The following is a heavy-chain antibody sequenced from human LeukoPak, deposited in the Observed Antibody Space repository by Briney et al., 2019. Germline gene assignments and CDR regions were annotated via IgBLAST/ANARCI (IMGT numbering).Heavy chain of an antibody. CDR2: IGIRGDT. D-gene: IGHD4-17*01. J-gene: IGHJ5*02. CDR1: GFTFIDYD. Sequence: PGGSLRLSCAASGFTFIDYDMHWVRQVIGKGLEWVSAIGIRGDTHYSGSVKGRFTISRENAESSLYLQMNSLRAEDTAVYYCAMDPNGDYIGATSFDPWGRGTLVTVSS. V-gene: IGHV3-13*01. CDR3: AMDPNGDYIGATSFDP.